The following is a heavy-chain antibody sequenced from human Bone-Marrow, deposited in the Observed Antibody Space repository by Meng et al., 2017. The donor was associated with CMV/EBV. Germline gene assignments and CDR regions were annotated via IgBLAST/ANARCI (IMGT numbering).Heavy chain of an antibody. CDR1: GFTFSSYG. CDR2: IWYDGSNK. Sequence: GGSLRLSCAASGFTFSSYGMHWVRQAPGKGLEWVAVIWYDGSNKYYADSVKGRFTISRDNSKNTLYLQMNSLRAEDTAVYYCAKGGIVVVPAADFDYWGQGTLVTVSS. CDR3: AKGGIVVVPAADFDY. V-gene: IGHV3-30*02. D-gene: IGHD2-2*01. J-gene: IGHJ4*02.